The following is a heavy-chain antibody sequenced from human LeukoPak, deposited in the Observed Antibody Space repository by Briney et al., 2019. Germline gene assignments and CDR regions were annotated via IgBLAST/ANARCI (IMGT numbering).Heavy chain of an antibody. D-gene: IGHD3-16*01. J-gene: IGHJ4*02. Sequence: PSETLSLTCTVSDDSISDYYRGWIRQPPGKGLEWIGYFYSSGRSTYNPSLKSRVTISADTSKNHFSLKLNSVTTADTAVYYCTRGAGWLIDYWGQGILVTVPS. CDR3: TRGAGWLIDY. CDR2: FYSSGRS. V-gene: IGHV4-59*01. CDR1: DDSISDYY.